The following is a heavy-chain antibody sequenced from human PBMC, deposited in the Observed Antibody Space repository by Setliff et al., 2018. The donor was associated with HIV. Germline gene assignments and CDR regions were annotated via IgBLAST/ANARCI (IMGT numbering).Heavy chain of an antibody. CDR2: VYHSGTT. V-gene: IGHV4-38-2*01. CDR3: AGESALTGQSD. J-gene: IGHJ4*02. Sequence: SETLSLTCAVSGYSISTAYYWGWIRQPPGKGLEWIGSVYHSGTTHYNPSLKSRVTLSLDKSRNQISLKVTSVTATDTAVYFCAGESALTGQSDWGQGTLVTVSS. CDR1: GYSISTAYY. D-gene: IGHD3-9*01.